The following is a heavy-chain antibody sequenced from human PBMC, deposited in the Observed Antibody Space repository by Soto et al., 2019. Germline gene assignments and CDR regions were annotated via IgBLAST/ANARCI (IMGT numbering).Heavy chain of an antibody. Sequence: SETLSLTCTVSGGSISSGDYYWSWLRQPPGKGLEWIGYIYYSGSTYYNPSLKSRVTISVDTSKNQFSLKLSSVTAADTAVYYCARAADCSGGSCYFFLGYWGQGTLVTVSS. CDR2: IYYSGST. J-gene: IGHJ4*02. V-gene: IGHV4-30-4*01. CDR1: GGSISSGDYY. CDR3: ARAADCSGGSCYFFLGY. D-gene: IGHD2-15*01.